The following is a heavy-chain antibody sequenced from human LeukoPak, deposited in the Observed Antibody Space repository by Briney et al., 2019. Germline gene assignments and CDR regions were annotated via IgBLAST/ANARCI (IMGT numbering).Heavy chain of an antibody. CDR3: AREPTVTTRYFDY. CDR1: GYSFTSYW. CDR2: IYPGDSDT. D-gene: IGHD4-17*01. V-gene: IGHV5-51*01. J-gene: IGHJ4*02. Sequence: GESLKISCKGSGYSFTSYWIGWVRQMPGKGLEWMWIIYPGDSDTRYSPTFQGQVTISADKSISTAYLQWSSLKASDTAMYYCAREPTVTTRYFDYWGQGTLVTVSS.